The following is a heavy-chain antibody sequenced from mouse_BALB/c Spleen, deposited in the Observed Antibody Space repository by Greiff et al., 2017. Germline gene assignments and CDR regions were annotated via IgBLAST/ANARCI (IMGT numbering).Heavy chain of an antibody. D-gene: IGHD2-14*01. CDR3: ARRYRYDDWFAY. V-gene: IGHV5-17*02. CDR1: GFTFSSFG. Sequence: EVQGVESGGGLVQPGGSRKLSCAASGFTFSSFGMHWVRQAPEKGLEWVAYISSGSSTIYYADTVKGRFTISRDNPKNTLFLQMTSLRSEDTAMYYCARRYRYDDWFAYWGQGTLVTVSA. CDR2: ISSGSSTI. J-gene: IGHJ3*01.